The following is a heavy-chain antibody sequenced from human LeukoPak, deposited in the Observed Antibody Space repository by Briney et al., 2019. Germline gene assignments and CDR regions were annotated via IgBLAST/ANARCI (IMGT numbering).Heavy chain of an antibody. J-gene: IGHJ4*02. CDR1: GFTVSSNY. V-gene: IGHV3-53*01. D-gene: IGHD2-21*01. CDR2: IYSGGST. Sequence: GGSLRLSCAASGFTVSSNYMSWVRQAPGKGLEWVSVIYSGGSTYYADSVKGRFTISRDNSKNTLYLQMNSLRAEDTAVYYCARDGVGPYGYFDYWGQGTLVTVSS. CDR3: ARDGVGPYGYFDY.